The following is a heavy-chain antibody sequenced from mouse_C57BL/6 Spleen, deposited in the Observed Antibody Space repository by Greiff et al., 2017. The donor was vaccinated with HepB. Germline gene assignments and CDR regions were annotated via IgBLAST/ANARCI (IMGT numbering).Heavy chain of an antibody. Sequence: VQLQQSGPGLVQPSQSLSITCTVSGFSLTSYGVHWVRQSPGKGLEWLGVIWSGGSTDYNAAFISRLSISKDNSKSQVFFKMNSLQADDTAIYYCARLFITTVVGREYYAMDYWGQGTSVTVSS. CDR2: IWSGGST. V-gene: IGHV2-2*01. CDR3: ARLFITTVVGREYYAMDY. J-gene: IGHJ4*01. CDR1: GFSLTSYG. D-gene: IGHD1-1*01.